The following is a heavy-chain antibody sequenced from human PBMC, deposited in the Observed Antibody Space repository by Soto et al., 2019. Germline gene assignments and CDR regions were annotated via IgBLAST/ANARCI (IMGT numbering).Heavy chain of an antibody. J-gene: IGHJ6*03. CDR2: IYSGGST. V-gene: IGHV3-53*04. CDR1: GFTVSSNY. D-gene: IGHD3-16*01. Sequence: EVQLVESGGGLVQPGGSLRLSCAASGFTVSSNYMSWVRQAPGKGLEWVSVIYSGGSTYYADSVKGRFTISRHNSKNTLYLQMNSLRAEDTAVYYCARVVMRDYYYMDVWGKGTTVTVSS. CDR3: ARVVMRDYYYMDV.